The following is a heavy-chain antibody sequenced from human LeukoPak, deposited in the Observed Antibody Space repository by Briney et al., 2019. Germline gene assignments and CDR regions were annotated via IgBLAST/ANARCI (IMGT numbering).Heavy chain of an antibody. D-gene: IGHD7-27*01. Sequence: PGGSLRLSCAASGFIFSSYSMNWVRQAPGKGLEWVSSISSSGSYKYYADPVKGRFTISRDNAKDSMYLQMNSLRAEDTAVYYCARITWGNYFDYWGQGTLVTVSS. CDR1: GFIFSSYS. CDR3: ARITWGNYFDY. J-gene: IGHJ4*02. CDR2: ISSSGSYK. V-gene: IGHV3-21*01.